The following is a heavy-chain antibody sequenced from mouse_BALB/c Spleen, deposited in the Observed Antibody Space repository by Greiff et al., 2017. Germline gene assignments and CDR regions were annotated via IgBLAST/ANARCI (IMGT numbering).Heavy chain of an antibody. V-gene: IGHV1-15*01. CDR2: IHPGSGGT. Sequence: QVQLQQSGAELVRPGASVKLSCKALGYTFTDYEIHWVKQTPVHGLEWIGAIHPGSGGTAYNQKFKGKATLTADKSSSTAYMELSSLTSEDSAVYYGARGYYGSSSLDYGGKGTTRTVAS. D-gene: IGHD1-1*01. CDR3: ARGYYGSSSLDY. CDR1: GYTFTDYE. J-gene: IGHJ2*01.